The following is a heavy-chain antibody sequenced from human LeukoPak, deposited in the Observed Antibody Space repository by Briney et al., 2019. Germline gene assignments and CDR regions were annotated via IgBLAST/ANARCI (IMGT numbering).Heavy chain of an antibody. D-gene: IGHD3-10*01. CDR3: ARGESDAFDI. CDR2: ISSSGSTM. Sequence: PGGSLRLSCAASGFTFSAYEMNWVRQAPGKGLERVSYISSSGSTMHYADSVKGRFTISRDNAKNSLYLQMNSLRAEDTAVYYCARGESDAFDIWGQGTVVTVSS. CDR1: GFTFSAYE. V-gene: IGHV3-48*03. J-gene: IGHJ3*02.